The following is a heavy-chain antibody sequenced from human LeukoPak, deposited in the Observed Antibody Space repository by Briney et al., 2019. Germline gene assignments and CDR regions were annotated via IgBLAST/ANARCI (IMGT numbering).Heavy chain of an antibody. CDR1: GYTFTGYY. CDR2: INPNSGGT. CDR3: ARARFLEWLLYFDY. D-gene: IGHD3-3*01. J-gene: IGHJ4*02. V-gene: IGHV1-2*02. Sequence: GATVKVSCKASGYTFTGYYMHWVRQAPGQGLEWMGGINPNSGGTNYAQKFQGRVTMTRDTSISTAYMQLSRLRSDDTAVYYCARARFLEWLLYFDYWGQGTLVTVSS.